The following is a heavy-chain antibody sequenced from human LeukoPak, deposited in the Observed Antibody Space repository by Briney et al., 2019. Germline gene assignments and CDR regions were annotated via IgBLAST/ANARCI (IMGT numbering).Heavy chain of an antibody. CDR1: GFTFSSYG. D-gene: IGHD4-17*01. V-gene: IGHV3-30*02. J-gene: IGHJ4*02. CDR3: ANSPYGDWSFDF. Sequence: GGSLRLSCAASGFTFSSYGMHWVRQAPGKGLEWVAFIRYHGRDKYYGDSVKGRFTISRDNSRNTLYLRMDSLRGEDTAVYYCANSPYGDWSFDFWGQGTLVTVSS. CDR2: IRYHGRDK.